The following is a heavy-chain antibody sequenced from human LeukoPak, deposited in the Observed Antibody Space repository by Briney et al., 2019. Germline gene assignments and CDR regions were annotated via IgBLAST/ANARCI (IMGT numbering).Heavy chain of an antibody. J-gene: IGHJ4*02. CDR1: GFTFSSYA. CDR2: ISGSGGST. CDR3: AKFGDYGGNSGLSYFDY. V-gene: IGHV3-23*01. D-gene: IGHD4-23*01. Sequence: GGSLRLSCAASGFTFSSYAMSWVRQAPGKGLEWVSAISGSGGSTYYADSVKGQFTISRDNSKNTLYLQMNSLRAEDTAVYYCAKFGDYGGNSGLSYFDYWGQGTLVTVSS.